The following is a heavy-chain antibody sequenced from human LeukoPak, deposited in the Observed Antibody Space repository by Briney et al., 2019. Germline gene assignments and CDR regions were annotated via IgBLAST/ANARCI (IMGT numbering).Heavy chain of an antibody. CDR3: ARESHEVDYVWGSYPINWSDP. CDR1: GYSISSGYY. CDR2: IYHSGST. D-gene: IGHD3-16*02. J-gene: IGHJ5*02. Sequence: PSETLSLTCAVSGYSISSGYYWGWIRQPPGKGLEWIGSIYHSGSTYYNPSLKSRVTISVDTSKNQFSLKLSSVTAADTAVYYCARESHEVDYVWGSYPINWSDPWGQGTLVTVSS. V-gene: IGHV4-38-2*02.